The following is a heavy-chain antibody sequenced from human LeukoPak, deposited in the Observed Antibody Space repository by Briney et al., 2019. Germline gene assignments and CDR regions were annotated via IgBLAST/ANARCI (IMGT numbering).Heavy chain of an antibody. CDR1: GFTVSSNY. V-gene: IGHV3-53*01. Sequence: GGSLRLSCAASGFTVSSNYMNWVRQAPGKGLEWVSIIYSGGSTDYADSVKGRFTISRDNSKNTVYLQMNSLRVEDTAVYYCARDGRDGNLAFDYWGQGTLVTVSS. CDR3: ARDGRDGNLAFDY. D-gene: IGHD5-24*01. CDR2: IYSGGST. J-gene: IGHJ4*02.